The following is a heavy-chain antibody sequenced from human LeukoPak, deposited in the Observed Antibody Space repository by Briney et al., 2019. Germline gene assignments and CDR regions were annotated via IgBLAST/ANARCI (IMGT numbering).Heavy chain of an antibody. CDR1: GFTFSSYW. Sequence: GGSLRPSCAASGFTFSSYWMHWVRQAPGKGLVWVSHINSDGSSTSYADSVKGRFTISRDNAKNTLYLQMNSLRAEDTAVYYCAVLVRYYYYGMDVWGQGTTVTVSS. CDR3: AVLVRYYYYGMDV. V-gene: IGHV3-74*01. CDR2: INSDGSST. D-gene: IGHD2-15*01. J-gene: IGHJ6*02.